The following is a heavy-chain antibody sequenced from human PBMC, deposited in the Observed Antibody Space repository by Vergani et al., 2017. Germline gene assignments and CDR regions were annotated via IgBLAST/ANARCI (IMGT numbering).Heavy chain of an antibody. CDR3: ATIGYRRWGYYFDY. D-gene: IGHD2-2*02. Sequence: QVQLQESGPGLVKPPGTLSLTCAVSGDSISSKNWWTWVRQPPGKGLEWIGEICRTEDTKYSPSLKSRVTVSVDESRNLFSLRLNSLTAADTAVYYCATIGYRRWGYYFDYWGQGILVTVSS. J-gene: IGHJ4*02. V-gene: IGHV4-4*03. CDR2: ICRTEDT. CDR1: GDSISSKNW.